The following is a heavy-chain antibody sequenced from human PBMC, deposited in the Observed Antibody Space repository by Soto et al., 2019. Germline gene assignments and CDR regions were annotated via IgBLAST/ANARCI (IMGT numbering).Heavy chain of an antibody. CDR3: ARAPTIAAAGQYYFDY. Sequence: QVQLVQSGAEVKKPGSSVKVSCKASGGTFSSYAISWVRQAPGQGLAWMGGIIPIFGTANYAQKFQGRVTITADESTRTAYMDLSSLRSEDTAVYYCARAPTIAAAGQYYFDYWGQGTLVTVSS. CDR2: IIPIFGTA. D-gene: IGHD6-13*01. CDR1: GGTFSSYA. V-gene: IGHV1-69*12. J-gene: IGHJ4*02.